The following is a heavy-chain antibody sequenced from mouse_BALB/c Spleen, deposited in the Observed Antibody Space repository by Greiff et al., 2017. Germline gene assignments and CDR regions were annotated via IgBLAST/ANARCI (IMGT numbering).Heavy chain of an antibody. D-gene: IGHD2-4*01. Sequence: QVHVKQSGAELVKPGASVKLSCKASGYTFTSYDINWVRQRPEQGLEWIGWIFPGDGSTKYNEKFKGKATLTTDKSSSTSYMQLSRLTSEDSAVYVCARSLDYEGLYFDYWGQGTTLTVSS. CDR2: IFPGDGST. CDR3: ARSLDYEGLYFDY. CDR1: GYTFTSYD. V-gene: IGHV1S56*01. J-gene: IGHJ2*01.